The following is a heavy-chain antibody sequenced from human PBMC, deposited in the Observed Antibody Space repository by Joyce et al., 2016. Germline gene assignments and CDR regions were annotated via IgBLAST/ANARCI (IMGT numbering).Heavy chain of an antibody. CDR1: GYTFTTYC. CDR3: VRDRGTIWGGATVDY. CDR2: ISPYNGHT. D-gene: IGHD3-9*01. J-gene: IGHJ4*01. V-gene: IGHV1-18*01. Sequence: QVQLVQSGAEVKKPGASVKVSCEASGYTFTTYCISWVRQAPGQGLEWMGCISPYNGHTKCAQKIQGRVTMTTDTSRSTAYMELRSLRSDDTAMEYCVRDRGTIWGGATVDYWGQGTVVTVSS.